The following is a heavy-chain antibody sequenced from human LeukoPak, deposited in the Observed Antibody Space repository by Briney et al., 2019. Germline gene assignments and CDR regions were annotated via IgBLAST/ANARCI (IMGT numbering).Heavy chain of an antibody. J-gene: IGHJ6*03. CDR1: GGPISSGDYY. V-gene: IGHV4-30-4*08. D-gene: IGHD6-6*01. Sequence: SEPLTLTCTVSGGPISSGDYYWSWIRQAPGKGLEWFGYIYYSGSTYYNPSLKSRVTISVDTSKNQFSLKLSSVTAADTAVYYCARDHNNSSSYYYYYCMDVWGKGTTVTVSS. CDR3: ARDHNNSSSYYYYYCMDV. CDR2: IYYSGST.